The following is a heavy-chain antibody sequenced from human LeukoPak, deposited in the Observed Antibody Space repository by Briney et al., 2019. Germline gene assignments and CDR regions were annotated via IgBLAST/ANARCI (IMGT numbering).Heavy chain of an antibody. D-gene: IGHD2-2*01. CDR2: ISAYNVNT. J-gene: IGHJ4*02. CDR1: GYTFTSYG. CDR3: AREFVVVPAAANDY. Sequence: ASVTVSCKASGYTFTSYGISWVRQAPGQGLEWLGWISAYNVNTNYAQKLQGRVTMTTDTSTSTAYMELRSLRSDDTAVYYCAREFVVVPAAANDYWGQGTLVTVSS. V-gene: IGHV1-18*01.